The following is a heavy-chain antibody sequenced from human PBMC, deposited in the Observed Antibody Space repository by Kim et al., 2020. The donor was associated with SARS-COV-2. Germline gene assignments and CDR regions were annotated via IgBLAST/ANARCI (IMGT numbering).Heavy chain of an antibody. CDR1: GFTFSTYA. CDR3: AKDLAPGGD. Sequence: LSLTCAASGFTFSTYAMSWVRQAPGKGLEWVSAINDSGGSTYYADSVKGRFTISRDNSKNTLYLQMNSLRAEDTAVYYCAKDLAPGGDWGQGTLVTVSS. V-gene: IGHV3-23*01. D-gene: IGHD6-25*01. J-gene: IGHJ4*02. CDR2: INDSGGST.